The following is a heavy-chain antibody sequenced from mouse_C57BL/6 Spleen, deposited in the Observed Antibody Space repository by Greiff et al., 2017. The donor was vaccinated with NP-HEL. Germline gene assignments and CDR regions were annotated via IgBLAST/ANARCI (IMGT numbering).Heavy chain of an antibody. CDR2: ISDGGSYT. J-gene: IGHJ2*01. CDR3: ARGRWSFDY. Sequence: EVKVEESGGGLVKPGGSLKLSCAASGFTFSSYAMSWVRQTPEKRLEWVATISDGGSYTYYPDNVKGRFTISRDNAKNNLYLQMSHLKSEDTAMYYCARGRWSFDYWGQGTTLTVSS. V-gene: IGHV5-4*03. CDR1: GFTFSSYA. D-gene: IGHD1-1*02.